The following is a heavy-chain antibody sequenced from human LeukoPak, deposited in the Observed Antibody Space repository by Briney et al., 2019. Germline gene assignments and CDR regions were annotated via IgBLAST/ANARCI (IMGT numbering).Heavy chain of an antibody. J-gene: IGHJ2*01. CDR3: ARGPRVFGVVISSYWYFDF. CDR1: GYTFSSYD. V-gene: IGHV1-8*01. Sequence: ASVKVSCTASGYTFSSYDINWVRLAAGQGLEWMGWMNPNIGNAGYAQKFQGRISITRNTSTNTAYMELGGLRSEDTAVYYCARGPRVFGVVISSYWYFDFWGRGTLVTVSS. CDR2: MNPNIGNA. D-gene: IGHD3-3*01.